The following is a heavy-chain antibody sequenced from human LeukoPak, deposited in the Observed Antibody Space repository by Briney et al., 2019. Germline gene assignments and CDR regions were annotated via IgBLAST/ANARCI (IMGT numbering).Heavy chain of an antibody. Sequence: PGGSLRLSCAASGFTFSSYEMNWVRQAPGKGLEWVSYISSSGSTIYYADSVKGRFTISRDNAKNSLYLQMNSLRAEDTAVYYCARGPERRSILTGYYRPKPAYYFDYWGQGTLVTVSS. CDR3: ARGPERRSILTGYYRPKPAYYFDY. J-gene: IGHJ4*02. V-gene: IGHV3-48*03. CDR1: GFTFSSYE. CDR2: ISSSGSTI. D-gene: IGHD3-9*01.